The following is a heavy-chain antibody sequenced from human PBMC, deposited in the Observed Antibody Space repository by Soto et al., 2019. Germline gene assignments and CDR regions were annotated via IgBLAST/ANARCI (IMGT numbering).Heavy chain of an antibody. CDR1: GFTVSNNY. CDR3: APRPGGGGY. V-gene: IGHV3-53*01. J-gene: IGHJ4*02. Sequence: EVQLVESGGGLIQPGGSLRLSCAVSGFTVSNNYMSWVRQAPGKGLEGVSVIYSGGYTAYGDSVKGRFTISRDNSKNTLYLQRKRRRPDDPAVYSGAPRPGGGGYWGQGTLVTVSS. D-gene: IGHD3-10*01. CDR2: IYSGGYT.